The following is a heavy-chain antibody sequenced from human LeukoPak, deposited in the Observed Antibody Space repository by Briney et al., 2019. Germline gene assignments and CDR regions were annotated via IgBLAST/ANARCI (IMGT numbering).Heavy chain of an antibody. CDR2: INPNSGGT. Sequence: GASVKVSCKASGYTFTGYYMHWVRQAPGQGLEWMGWINPNSGGTNYAQKFQGRVTMTRDTSISTAYMELSRLRSDDTAVYYCARGANCSGGSCYYGSKYFQHWGQGTLVTVSS. V-gene: IGHV1-2*02. D-gene: IGHD2-15*01. CDR3: ARGANCSGGSCYYGSKYFQH. J-gene: IGHJ1*01. CDR1: GYTFTGYY.